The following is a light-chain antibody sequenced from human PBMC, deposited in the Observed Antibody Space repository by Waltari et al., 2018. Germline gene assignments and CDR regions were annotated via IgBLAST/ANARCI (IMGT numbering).Light chain of an antibody. J-gene: IGLJ3*02. CDR2: INSDGSH. Sequence: QLVLTQSPSASASLGASVKVTCTLSSGHTNHAIAWHQQQPERGPRFLVRINSDGSHKKGDGVPDRFSGSRSGTEFYLTISSLQSEDEGDYYCQTWDTAILLFGGGTKLSVL. V-gene: IGLV4-69*01. CDR1: SGHTNHA. CDR3: QTWDTAILL.